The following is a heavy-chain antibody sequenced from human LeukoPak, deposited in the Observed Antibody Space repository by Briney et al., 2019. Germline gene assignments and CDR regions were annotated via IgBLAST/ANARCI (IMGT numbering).Heavy chain of an antibody. CDR3: ASRGRIVMVTAIPKDDAFDI. D-gene: IGHD2-21*02. Sequence: ASVKVSCKASGYTFFRYGISWVRQAPGQGLEWMGWINTYNGNTNYAQKLQGRVTMTPDTSPSAAYIELRSLPSYVTAGYSCASRGRIVMVTAIPKDDAFDIWGQGTMVTVSS. J-gene: IGHJ3*02. CDR2: INTYNGNT. CDR1: GYTFFRYG. V-gene: IGHV1-18*01.